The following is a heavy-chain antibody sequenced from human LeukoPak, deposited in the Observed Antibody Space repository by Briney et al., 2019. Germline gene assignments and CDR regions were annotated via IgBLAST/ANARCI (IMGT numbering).Heavy chain of an antibody. Sequence: GGSLRLSCAASGFTFSSYAMHWVRQAPGKGLEWVAVISYDGSNKYYADSVKGRFTISRDNSKITLYLQMNSLRAEDTAVYYCARDIVVVPAAILYYYGMDVWGKGTTVTVSS. CDR3: ARDIVVVPAAILYYYGMDV. D-gene: IGHD2-2*01. CDR1: GFTFSSYA. J-gene: IGHJ6*04. V-gene: IGHV3-30*04. CDR2: ISYDGSNK.